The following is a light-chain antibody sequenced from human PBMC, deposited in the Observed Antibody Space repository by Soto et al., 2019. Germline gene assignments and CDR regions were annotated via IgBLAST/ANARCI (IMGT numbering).Light chain of an antibody. CDR2: GPS. CDR3: QQSYTTPIT. J-gene: IGKJ5*01. CDR1: QTITTY. V-gene: IGKV1-39*01. Sequence: DIQLTQFPSSLSASVGDRVTITCRASQTITTYLSWFQQKPGKAPKLLVYGPSSLQSGVPSRFSGSGSGTEFTLTISSLQSEDFATYYCQQSYTTPITFGQGTRLEI.